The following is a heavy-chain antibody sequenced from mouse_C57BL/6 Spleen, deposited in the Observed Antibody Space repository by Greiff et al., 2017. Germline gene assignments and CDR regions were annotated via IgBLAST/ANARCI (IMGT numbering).Heavy chain of an antibody. CDR1: GFTFTDYY. D-gene: IGHD4-1*01. Sequence: VQLKESGGGLVQPGGSLSLSCAASGFTFTDYYMSWVRQPPGKALEWLGFIRNKANGYTTEYSASVKGRFTISRDNSQSILYLQMNALRAEDSATYYCARDWDGDAYWGQGTLVTVSA. CDR2: IRNKANGYTT. CDR3: ARDWDGDAY. V-gene: IGHV7-3*01. J-gene: IGHJ3*01.